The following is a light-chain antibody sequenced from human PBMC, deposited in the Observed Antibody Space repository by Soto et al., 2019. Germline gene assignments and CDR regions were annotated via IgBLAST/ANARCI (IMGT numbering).Light chain of an antibody. Sequence: EIGLPHSPGTLSLSPGERATLSCRASQSVSSSYLAWYQQKPGQAPRLLIYGASSRATGIPDRFSGSGSGTDFTLTISRLEPEDFAVYYCQQYGSSPFWTFGQGTKVDI. CDR3: QQYGSSPFWT. J-gene: IGKJ1*01. CDR1: QSVSSSY. CDR2: GAS. V-gene: IGKV3-20*01.